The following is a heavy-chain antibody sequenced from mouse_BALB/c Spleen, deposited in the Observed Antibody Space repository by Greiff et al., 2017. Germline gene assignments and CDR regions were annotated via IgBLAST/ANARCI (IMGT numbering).Heavy chain of an antibody. Sequence: EVNVVESGGGLVKPGGSLKLSCAASGFTFSSYTMSWVRQTPEKRLEWVATISSGGSYTYYPDSVKGRFTISRDNAKNTLYLQMSSLKSEDTAMYYCTREGYDKGYYFDYWGQGTTLTVSS. CDR3: TREGYDKGYYFDY. CDR2: ISSGGSYT. V-gene: IGHV5-6-4*01. D-gene: IGHD2-2*01. CDR1: GFTFSSYT. J-gene: IGHJ2*01.